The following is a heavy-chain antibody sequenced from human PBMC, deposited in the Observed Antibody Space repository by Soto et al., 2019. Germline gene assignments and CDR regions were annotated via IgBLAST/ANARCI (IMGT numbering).Heavy chain of an antibody. V-gene: IGHV5-51*01. J-gene: IGHJ5*02. Sequence: GESLQISCKGSGYTFSGYWIGCVGQMSGKGLEWMGIIYPGDSDARYSPSFQGQVTISADESITTAYLQWDSLRASDTAIYYWVVQQKGPWVNAWGEGTLVTVS. CDR2: IYPGDSDA. D-gene: IGHD1-1*01. CDR3: VVQQKGPWVNA. CDR1: GYTFSGYW.